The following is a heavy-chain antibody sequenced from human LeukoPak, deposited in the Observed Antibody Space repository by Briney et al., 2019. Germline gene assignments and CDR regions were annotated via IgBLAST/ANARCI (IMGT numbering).Heavy chain of an antibody. D-gene: IGHD3-22*01. CDR1: GFTFSGSA. Sequence: GGSLKLSCAASGFTFSGSAMHWVRQASGKGLEWVGRIRSKANSYATAYAASVKGRFTISRDDSKNTAYLQMNSLKTEDTAVYYCTSLPDSSALLWGQGTLVTVSS. CDR3: TSLPDSSALL. V-gene: IGHV3-73*01. J-gene: IGHJ4*02. CDR2: IRSKANSYAT.